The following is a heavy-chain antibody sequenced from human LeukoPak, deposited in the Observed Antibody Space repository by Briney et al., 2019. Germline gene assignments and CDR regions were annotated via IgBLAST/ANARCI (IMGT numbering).Heavy chain of an antibody. D-gene: IGHD3-22*01. J-gene: IGHJ4*02. Sequence: SETLSLTRGVHGEPFSGYYWSWIRQPPAKGREWIGEISHSGITNYSPSLQSRVTISVDTSKNQFSLKLTSVTAADTAVYYCARGTYYYESSGPYYSGQGSLVTVSS. CDR3: ARGTYYYESSGPYY. CDR2: ISHSGIT. CDR1: GEPFSGYY. V-gene: IGHV4-34*01.